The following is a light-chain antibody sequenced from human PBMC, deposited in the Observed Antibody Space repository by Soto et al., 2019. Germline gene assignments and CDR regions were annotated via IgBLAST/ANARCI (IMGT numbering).Light chain of an antibody. J-gene: IGKJ4*01. Sequence: DIPMTQSPSSLSASVGDRVSITCRASQDIGNSLAWLQQKPGKAPKSLIYRAVSLQSGVPSRFSGRISGTEFTLTISSLQPEDFATYFCQHYKSYPLTFGGGTKVGIK. CDR1: QDIGNS. CDR2: RAV. CDR3: QHYKSYPLT. V-gene: IGKV1-16*01.